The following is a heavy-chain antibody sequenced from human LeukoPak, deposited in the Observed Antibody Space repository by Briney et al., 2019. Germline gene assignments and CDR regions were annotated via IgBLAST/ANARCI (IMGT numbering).Heavy chain of an antibody. CDR3: ARLGAVAGLIHYFDY. V-gene: IGHV5-51*01. J-gene: IGHJ4*02. CDR1: GYSFTSYW. CDR2: IYPGDSDT. Sequence: GESLKISCKGSGYSFTSYWIGWVRQMPGKGLEWMGIIYPGDSDTRYSPSFQGQVTISADKPISTAYLQWSSLKASDTATYYCARLGAVAGLIHYFDYWGQGTLVTVSS. D-gene: IGHD6-19*01.